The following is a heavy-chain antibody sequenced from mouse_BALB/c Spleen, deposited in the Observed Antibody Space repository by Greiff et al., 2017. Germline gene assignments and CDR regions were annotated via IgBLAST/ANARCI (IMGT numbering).Heavy chain of an antibody. CDR3: ARRRDYDIYAMDY. D-gene: IGHD2-4*01. CDR1: GFTFSSYY. V-gene: IGHV5-6-2*01. J-gene: IGHJ4*01. Sequence: EVQRVESGGGLVKLGGSLKLSCAASGFTFSSYYMSWVRQTPEKRLELVAAINSNGGSTYYPDTVKGRFTISRDNAKNTLYLQMSSLKSEDTALYYCARRRDYDIYAMDYWGQGTSVTVSS. CDR2: INSNGGST.